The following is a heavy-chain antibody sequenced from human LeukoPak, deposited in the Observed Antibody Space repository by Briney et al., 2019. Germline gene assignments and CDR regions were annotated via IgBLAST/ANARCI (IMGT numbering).Heavy chain of an antibody. CDR2: ISAYNGNT. Sequence: ASVKVSCKASGYTFTSYGISWVRQAPGQGLEWMGWISAYNGNTNYAQKLQGRVTMTTDTSTSTAYMELRSLRSDDTAAYYCATTRGYCSGGSCPGDWFDPWGQGTLVTVSS. V-gene: IGHV1-18*01. J-gene: IGHJ5*02. D-gene: IGHD2-15*01. CDR1: GYTFTSYG. CDR3: ATTRGYCSGGSCPGDWFDP.